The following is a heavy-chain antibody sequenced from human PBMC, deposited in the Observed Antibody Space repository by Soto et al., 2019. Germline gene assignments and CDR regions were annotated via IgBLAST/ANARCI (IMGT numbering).Heavy chain of an antibody. D-gene: IGHD3-9*01. J-gene: IGHJ5*02. CDR2: INPNSGGT. Sequence: SVKVSCKASGYTFTGYYMHWVRQAPIQGLEWMGWINPNSGGTNYAQKFQGRVTMTRDTSISTAYMELSRLRSDDTAVYYCARGGPYYDILTGYRNWFDPWGQGTLVTVSS. CDR1: GYTFTGYY. CDR3: ARGGPYYDILTGYRNWFDP. V-gene: IGHV1-2*02.